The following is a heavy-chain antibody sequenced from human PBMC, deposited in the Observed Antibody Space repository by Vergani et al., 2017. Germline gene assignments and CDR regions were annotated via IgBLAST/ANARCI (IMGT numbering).Heavy chain of an antibody. D-gene: IGHD5-24*01. CDR1: GYTFTTYI. V-gene: IGHV1-18*01. Sequence: QVQLVQSGAEVKKPGASVKVSCKASGYTFTTYIFTWVRQAPGQGLEWMGWISAYNGNAKYALNLQGRVNMTTDTSTSTAYMELRSLRSDDTAVYYCATAETREYFQHWGQGTLVTVSS. J-gene: IGHJ1*01. CDR3: ATAETREYFQH. CDR2: ISAYNGNA.